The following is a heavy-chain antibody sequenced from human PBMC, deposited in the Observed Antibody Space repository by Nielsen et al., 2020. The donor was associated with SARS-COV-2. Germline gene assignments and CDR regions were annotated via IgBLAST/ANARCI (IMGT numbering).Heavy chain of an antibody. CDR1: GFTFSSYA. CDR2: IRSKANSYAT. V-gene: IGHV3-73*01. D-gene: IGHD4-17*01. J-gene: IGHJ4*02. Sequence: GESLKISCAASGFTFSSYAMSWVRQASGKGLEWVGRIRSKANSYATAYAASVKGRFTISRDDSKNTAYLQMNSLKTEDTAVYYCTRLDYGAGTSYWGQGTLVTVSS. CDR3: TRLDYGAGTSY.